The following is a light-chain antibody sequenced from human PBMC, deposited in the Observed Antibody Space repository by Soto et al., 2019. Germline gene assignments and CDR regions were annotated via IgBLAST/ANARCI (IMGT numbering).Light chain of an antibody. V-gene: IGLV1-40*01. CDR3: QSYDRSLSGSGV. CDR1: SSNIGAGYD. Sequence: SVLTQPPSVSGAPGQRVTISCTGSSSNIGAGYDVHWYQQLPGTAPKLLIYGNSNRPSGVPDRFSGSKSGTSASLAITGLQAEDEADYYCQSYDRSLSGSGVFGTGTKVTVL. CDR2: GNS. J-gene: IGLJ1*01.